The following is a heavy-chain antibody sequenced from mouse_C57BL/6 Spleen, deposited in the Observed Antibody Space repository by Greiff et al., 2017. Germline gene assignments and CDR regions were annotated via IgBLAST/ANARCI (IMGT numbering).Heavy chain of an antibody. V-gene: IGHV1-55*01. CDR3: AREGEGFDY. CDR1: GYTFTSYW. CDR2: IYPGSGST. Sequence: QVQLKQSGAELVKPGASVKMSCKASGYTFTSYWITWVKQRPGQGLEWIGDIYPGSGSTNYNEKFKSKATLTVDTSSSTAYMQLSSLTSEDSAVYYCAREGEGFDYWGQGTTLTVSS. J-gene: IGHJ2*01.